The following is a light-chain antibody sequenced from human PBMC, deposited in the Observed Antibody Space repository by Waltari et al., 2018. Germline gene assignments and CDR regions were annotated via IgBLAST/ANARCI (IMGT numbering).Light chain of an antibody. CDR2: EDT. CDR1: ELPRKY. V-gene: IGLV3-10*01. J-gene: IGLJ1*01. Sequence: SYELTQPPSVSVSPGQTARITCSGNELPRKYAYWFQQQSGQAPRLVIYEDTKRPSGIPGRFSGSSSGTVATLTITGAQVDDEADYYCYSSDSTGLRVFGGGTTVVVL. CDR3: YSSDSTGLRV.